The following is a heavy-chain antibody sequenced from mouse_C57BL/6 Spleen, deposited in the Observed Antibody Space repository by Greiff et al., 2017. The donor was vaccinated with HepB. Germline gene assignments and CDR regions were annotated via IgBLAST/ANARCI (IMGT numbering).Heavy chain of an antibody. CDR2: FYPGSGST. V-gene: IGHV1-62-2*01. J-gene: IGHJ2*01. CDR3: ARHEEGFLLLGY. Sequence: VQLQQSGAELVKPGASVKLSCKASGYNFTEYTIHWVKQRSGQGLEWIGWFYPGSGSTKYNEKFKDKATLTADKSSSTVYMELSRMTSEDSAVYFCARHEEGFLLLGYWGQGTTLTVSS. D-gene: IGHD1-1*01. CDR1: GYNFTEYT.